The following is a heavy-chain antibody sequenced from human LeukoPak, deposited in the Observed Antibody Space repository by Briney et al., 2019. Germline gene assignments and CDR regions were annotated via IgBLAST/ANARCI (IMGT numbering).Heavy chain of an antibody. V-gene: IGHV3-53*01. CDR3: ARDPLYGEPDDY. CDR2: IYSGGST. J-gene: IGHJ4*02. Sequence: GGSLRLSCAASGFTVSSNYMSWVRQAPGKGLEWVSVIYSGGSTYYADSVKGRFTISRDNSKNTLYLQMNSLGAEDTAVYYCARDPLYGEPDDYWGQGTLVTVSS. CDR1: GFTVSSNY. D-gene: IGHD4-17*01.